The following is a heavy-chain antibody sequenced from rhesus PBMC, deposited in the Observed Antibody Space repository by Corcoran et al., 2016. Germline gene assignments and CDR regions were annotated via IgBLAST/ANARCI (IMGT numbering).Heavy chain of an antibody. CDR1: GGSISGYYY. Sequence: QVKLQQWGEGLVKPSETLSLTCAVYGGSISGYYYWSWIRQAQGKGLEWIGNIDGNSASTNYNPSLKNRVTISKDTSKNQFSLKLSSVTAAYTAVYYCARDKGNYFDYWGQGVLVTVSS. J-gene: IGHJ4*01. D-gene: IGHD5-24*01. CDR3: ARDKGNYFDY. CDR2: IDGNSAST. V-gene: IGHV4-73*01.